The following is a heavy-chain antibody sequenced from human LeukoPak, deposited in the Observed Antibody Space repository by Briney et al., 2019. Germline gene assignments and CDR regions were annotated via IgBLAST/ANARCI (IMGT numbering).Heavy chain of an antibody. J-gene: IGHJ4*02. CDR3: AKHRRSSTSFEY. CDR2: INHSGST. CDR1: GGSFSGYY. D-gene: IGHD2-2*01. Sequence: SETLSLTCAVYGGSFSGYYWSWIRQPPGKGLEWIGEINHSGSTNYNPSLKSRVTISVDTSKNQFSLKLSSVTAADTAVYYCAKHRRSSTSFEYWGQGTLVTVSS. V-gene: IGHV4-34*01.